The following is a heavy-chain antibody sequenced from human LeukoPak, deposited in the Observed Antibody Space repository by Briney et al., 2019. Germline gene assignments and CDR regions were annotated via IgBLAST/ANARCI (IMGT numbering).Heavy chain of an antibody. Sequence: EASVRVSCKASGYSFIAYYMHWVRQAPGQGLEYLGWINPHTGDTHYAQNFQGRVTMTRDTSISTAYMDLSGLTSDDTAVYYCAKVIQGAVAFDYWGQGTLVTVSS. J-gene: IGHJ4*02. CDR2: INPHTGDT. CDR1: GYSFIAYY. V-gene: IGHV1-2*02. D-gene: IGHD6-19*01. CDR3: AKVIQGAVAFDY.